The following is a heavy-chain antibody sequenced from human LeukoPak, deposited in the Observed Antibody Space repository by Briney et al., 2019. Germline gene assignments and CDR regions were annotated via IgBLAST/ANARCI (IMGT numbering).Heavy chain of an antibody. V-gene: IGHV1-2*02. CDR2: INPNSGDT. D-gene: IGHD2-2*01. CDR1: GYTFNGHY. Sequence: ASVKVPCKASGYTFNGHYMYWVRQAPGQGLEWMGWINPNSGDTNYAQKFQGRVTMTRDTSISTAYMDLNRLTSDDTAVYYCARRLTTSHDLDYWGQGTLVTVSS. CDR3: ARRLTTSHDLDY. J-gene: IGHJ4*02.